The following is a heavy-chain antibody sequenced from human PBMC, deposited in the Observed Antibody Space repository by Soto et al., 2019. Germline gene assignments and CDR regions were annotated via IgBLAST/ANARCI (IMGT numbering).Heavy chain of an antibody. CDR2: IYPGDSDT. Sequence: GESLKISCQGSGYSFTSYWIAWVRQMPGKCLEWMGIIYPGDSDTRYSPSFQGQVTISADKSISTAYLQWSSLKASDTAMYYCARIAVAGTGWFDPWGQGPLVTAPQ. V-gene: IGHV5-51*01. D-gene: IGHD6-19*01. CDR1: GYSFTSYW. CDR3: ARIAVAGTGWFDP. J-gene: IGHJ5*02.